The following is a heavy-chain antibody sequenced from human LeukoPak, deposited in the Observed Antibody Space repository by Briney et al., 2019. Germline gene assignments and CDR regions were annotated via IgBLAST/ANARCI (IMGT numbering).Heavy chain of an antibody. CDR2: TWYDGSNK. V-gene: IGHV3-33*01. CDR1: GFIFSRVG. CDR3: ARDHGDYSGKDY. Sequence: GGSLRLSCAPSGFIFSRVGMHWVRQAPGKGLEWVAVTWYDGSNKYYADAVKGRFTISRDNSKNTLYLQMNSLRAEDTAVYFCARDHGDYSGKDYWGQGTLVTVSS. D-gene: IGHD4-17*01. J-gene: IGHJ4*02.